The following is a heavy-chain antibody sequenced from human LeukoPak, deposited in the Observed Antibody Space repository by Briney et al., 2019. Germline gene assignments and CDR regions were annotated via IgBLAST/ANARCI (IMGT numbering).Heavy chain of an antibody. CDR3: ARAISSSGSPPMSDDDAFDI. V-gene: IGHV4-59*01. CDR2: IYYSGST. D-gene: IGHD1-26*01. CDR1: GGSISSYY. Sequence: SETLSLTCTVSGGSISSYYWSWIRQPPGKGLEWIGYIYYSGSTNYNPSLKSRVTISVDTSKNQFSLKLSSVTAADTAVYYCARAISSSGSPPMSDDDAFDIWGQGTMDTVSS. J-gene: IGHJ3*02.